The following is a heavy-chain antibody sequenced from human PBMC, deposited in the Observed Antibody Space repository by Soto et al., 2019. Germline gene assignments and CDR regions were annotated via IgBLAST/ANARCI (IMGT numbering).Heavy chain of an antibody. CDR3: ARDFSGKNDAFDI. CDR1: GGSISSYY. Sequence: SETLSLTCTVSGGSISSYYWSWIRQPPGKGLEWIGYIYYSGSTNYNPYLKSRVTISVDTSKNQFSLKLSSVTAADTAVYYCARDFSGKNDAFDIWGQGTVVTVSS. D-gene: IGHD3-10*01. V-gene: IGHV4-59*01. CDR2: IYYSGST. J-gene: IGHJ3*02.